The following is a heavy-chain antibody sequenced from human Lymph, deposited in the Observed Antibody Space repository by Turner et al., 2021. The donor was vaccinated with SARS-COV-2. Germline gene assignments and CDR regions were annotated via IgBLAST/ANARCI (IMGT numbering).Heavy chain of an antibody. CDR1: GFPFDDYA. J-gene: IGHJ4*02. V-gene: IGHV3-43*02. Sequence: EVQLVESGGGVVQPGGSLRLSCAASGFPFDDYAMHWVRQAPGKGLEWVSLMSGDGGSTYYADSVKGRFTISRDDSKNSLYLQINSLRTEDTALYYCAKEGLSGRRLQFVPYFAYWGQGTLVSVSS. CDR3: AKEGLSGRRLQFVPYFAY. D-gene: IGHD5-12*01. CDR2: MSGDGGST.